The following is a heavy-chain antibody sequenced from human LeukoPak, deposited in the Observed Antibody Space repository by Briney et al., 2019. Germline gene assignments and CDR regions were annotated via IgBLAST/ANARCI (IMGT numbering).Heavy chain of an antibody. CDR1: GFTFSSYW. J-gene: IGHJ4*02. CDR3: ARSPRFGEFNS. V-gene: IGHV3-7*01. Sequence: PGGSLRLSCAASGFTFSSYWMSWVRQAPGKGLEWVANIKQDGSEKYYVDSVKGRFTISRDNSKNTLYLQMNSLRPEDTAVYYCARSPRFGEFNSWGQGTPVTVSS. CDR2: IKQDGSEK. D-gene: IGHD3-10*02.